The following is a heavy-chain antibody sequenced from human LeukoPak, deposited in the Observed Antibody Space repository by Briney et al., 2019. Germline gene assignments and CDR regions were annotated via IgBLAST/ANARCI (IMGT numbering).Heavy chain of an antibody. CDR1: AFTLASIA. J-gene: IGHJ4*02. V-gene: IGHV3-23*01. Sequence: AGSLRLSCAPAAFTLASIATSCDSHAHGNGREWDAATLASGGSKYYADPVKGRSTISRDTSKNTLYLQMNCLRAEDTAVYYCAKDPGREVYDSSGYSDYWGQGTLVTVSS. CDR3: AKDPGREVYDSSGYSDY. D-gene: IGHD3-22*01. CDR2: TLASGGSK.